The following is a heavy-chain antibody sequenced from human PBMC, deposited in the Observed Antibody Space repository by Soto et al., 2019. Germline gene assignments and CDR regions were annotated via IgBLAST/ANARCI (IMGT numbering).Heavy chain of an antibody. Sequence: VEPLKISCKGSGDSFTSYWISCVSQMPGKGLEWMGRIDPSDSYTNYSPSFQGHVTISADKSISTAYLQWSSLKASDTAMYYCARGRKYSSSPYYYYGMDVWGQGTTVTVSS. CDR3: ARGRKYSSSPYYYYGMDV. CDR2: IDPSDSYT. J-gene: IGHJ6*02. D-gene: IGHD6-6*01. CDR1: GDSFTSYW. V-gene: IGHV5-10-1*01.